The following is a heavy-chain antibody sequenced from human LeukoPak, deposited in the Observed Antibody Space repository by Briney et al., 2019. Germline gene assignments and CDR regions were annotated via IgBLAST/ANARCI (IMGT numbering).Heavy chain of an antibody. CDR1: GYTFTSYG. CDR3: ARDIAQQLFPYYYYGMDV. Sequence: ASVKVSSKASGYTFTSYGISWVRQAAGQGLEWMGWISAYNGNTNYAQKLQGRVTMTTDTSTSTAYMELRSLRSDDTAVYYCARDIAQQLFPYYYYGMDVWGQGTTVTVSS. V-gene: IGHV1-18*01. CDR2: ISAYNGNT. J-gene: IGHJ6*02. D-gene: IGHD6-13*01.